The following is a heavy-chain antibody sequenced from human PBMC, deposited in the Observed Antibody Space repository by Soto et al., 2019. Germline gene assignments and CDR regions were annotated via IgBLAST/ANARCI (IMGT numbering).Heavy chain of an antibody. CDR2: INGDGSSK. CDR3: ARGLEEWGKPTVI. CDR1: GFTFSSPW. J-gene: IGHJ3*02. V-gene: IGHV3-74*01. D-gene: IGHD3-16*01. Sequence: EVQLVESGGGLVQPGGSLRLSCSASGFTFSSPWMHWVRQAPGEGLVWVSRINGDGSSKTYADSVKGRFTISRDNAKSTLYLQMNSLRVEDTAVYYGARGLEEWGKPTVIWGQRTLVTVSS.